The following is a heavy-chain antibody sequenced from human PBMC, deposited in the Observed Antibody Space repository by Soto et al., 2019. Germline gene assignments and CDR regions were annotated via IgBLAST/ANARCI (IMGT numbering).Heavy chain of an antibody. Sequence: PSETLSLTCTVSGGSISSYYWSWIRQPPGKGLEWIGYIYYSGSTNYNPSLKSRVTISVDTSKNQFSLKLSSVTAADTAMYYCARGRGKMFFDYWGQGTLVTVSS. V-gene: IGHV4-59*01. D-gene: IGHD3-10*02. J-gene: IGHJ4*02. CDR3: ARGRGKMFFDY. CDR1: GGSISSYY. CDR2: IYYSGST.